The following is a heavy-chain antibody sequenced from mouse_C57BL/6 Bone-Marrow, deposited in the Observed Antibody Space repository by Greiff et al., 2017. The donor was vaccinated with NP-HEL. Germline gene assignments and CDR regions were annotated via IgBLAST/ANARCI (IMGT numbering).Heavy chain of an antibody. Sequence: VQLQQSGAELARPGASVKLSCKASGYTFTSYGISWVKQRTGQGLEWIGEIYPRSGNTYYNEKFKGKGTLTADKFSSTAYMALRSLTSEDSAVYFCARRIYYGNPQWGQGTSVTVSS. V-gene: IGHV1-81*01. J-gene: IGHJ4*01. CDR3: ARRIYYGNPQ. CDR2: IYPRSGNT. CDR1: GYTFTSYG. D-gene: IGHD2-1*01.